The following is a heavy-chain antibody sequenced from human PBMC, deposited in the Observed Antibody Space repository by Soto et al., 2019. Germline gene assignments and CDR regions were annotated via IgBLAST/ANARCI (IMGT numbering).Heavy chain of an antibody. CDR3: ARVPDV. J-gene: IGHJ6*02. Sequence: SETLSLTCAVSGGSISSGGCSRTWIRQPPGKGLEWIGYIYHSGSTYYNPSLKSRVTISVDRSKNQFSLKLNSVTAADTAVYYCARVPDVWGQGTTVTVSS. V-gene: IGHV4-30-2*01. CDR1: GGSISSGGCS. CDR2: IYHSGST.